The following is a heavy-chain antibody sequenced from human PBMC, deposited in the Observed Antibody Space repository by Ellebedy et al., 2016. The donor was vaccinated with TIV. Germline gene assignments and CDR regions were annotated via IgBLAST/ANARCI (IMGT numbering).Heavy chain of an antibody. D-gene: IGHD6-13*01. CDR1: GYTFTTYD. Sequence: ASVKVSCXASGYTFTTYDINWVRQATGQGLEWMGWMNPNSGNTGYAQKFQGRVTVTRNTSISTAYMELSSLRSEDTAVYYCARVYSSSWLYYGMDVWGQGTTVTVS. CDR3: ARVYSSSWLYYGMDV. J-gene: IGHJ6*02. CDR2: MNPNSGNT. V-gene: IGHV1-8*01.